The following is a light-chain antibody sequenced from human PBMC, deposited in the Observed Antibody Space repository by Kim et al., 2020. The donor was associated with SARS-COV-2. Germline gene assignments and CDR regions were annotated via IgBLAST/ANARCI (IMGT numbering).Light chain of an antibody. CDR2: GAS. CDR1: QDIINH. V-gene: IGKV1-16*02. Sequence: DIQMTQSPSSLSASLGDRVTITWRASQDIINHLAWFQQKPGKAPKSLIFGASTLQSGIPSKFSGSGSGTDFTLTICSVQPEDFATYYYQQSNSYPLTIGGGTKVDIK. J-gene: IGKJ4*01. CDR3: QQSNSYPLT.